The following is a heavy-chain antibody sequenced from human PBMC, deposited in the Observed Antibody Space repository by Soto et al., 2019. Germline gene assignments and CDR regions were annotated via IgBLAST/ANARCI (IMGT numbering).Heavy chain of an antibody. V-gene: IGHV1-69*13. D-gene: IGHD3-10*01. CDR1: GGTFSSYA. J-gene: IGHJ4*02. CDR3: AREGSGYSSLFDY. CDR2: IIPIFGTA. Sequence: ASVKVSCKASGGTFSSYAISWVRQAPGQGLEWMGGIIPIFGTANYAQKFQGRVTITADESTSTAYMELSSLRSEDTAVYYCAREGSGYSSLFDYWGQGTLVTVS.